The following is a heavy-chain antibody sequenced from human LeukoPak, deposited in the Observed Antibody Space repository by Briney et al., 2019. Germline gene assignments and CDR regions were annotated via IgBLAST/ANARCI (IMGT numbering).Heavy chain of an antibody. V-gene: IGHV3-7*01. Sequence: GRSLRLSCAASGFTFSSYAMHWVRQAPGKGLEWVANIKQDGSEKYYVDSVKGRFTISRDNAKNSLYLQMNSLRAEDTAVYYCARDLREMATIGPIVDPWGQGTLVTVSS. J-gene: IGHJ5*02. CDR2: IKQDGSEK. CDR3: ARDLREMATIGPIVDP. CDR1: GFTFSSYA. D-gene: IGHD5-24*01.